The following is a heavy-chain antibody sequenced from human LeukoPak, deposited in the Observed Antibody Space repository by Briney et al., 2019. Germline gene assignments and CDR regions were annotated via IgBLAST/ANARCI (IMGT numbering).Heavy chain of an antibody. CDR1: GYSISSGYY. D-gene: IGHD3-16*02. Sequence: SETLSLTCAVSGYSISSGYYWGWIRQPPGKGLEWIGSIYHSGSTYYNPSLKSRVTISVDTSKNQFSLKVSSVTAADTAVYYCARYVWGSYPTFEDYWGQGTLVTVSS. CDR2: IYHSGST. V-gene: IGHV4-38-2*01. J-gene: IGHJ4*02. CDR3: ARYVWGSYPTFEDY.